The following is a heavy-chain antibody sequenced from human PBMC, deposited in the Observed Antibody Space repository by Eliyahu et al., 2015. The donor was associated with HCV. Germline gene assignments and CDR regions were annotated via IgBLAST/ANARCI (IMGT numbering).Heavy chain of an antibody. CDR1: GYTFTSXG. J-gene: IGHJ6*02. V-gene: IGHV1-18*01. D-gene: IGHD3-16*02. Sequence: QVQLVQSGAEVKKPGASVKVSCKASGYTFTSXGISXVRQAPGQGLEWMGWXXAYNGNTNYAQKLQGRVTMTTDTSTSTAYMELRSLRSDDTAVYYCARDDGTRSYLPYYYYYYGMDVWGQGTTVTVSS. CDR3: ARDDGTRSYLPYYYYYYGMDV. CDR2: XXAYNGNT.